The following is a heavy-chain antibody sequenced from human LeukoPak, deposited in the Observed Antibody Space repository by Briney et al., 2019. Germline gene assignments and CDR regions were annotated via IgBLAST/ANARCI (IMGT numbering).Heavy chain of an antibody. CDR1: GHSFSSYW. Sequence: GESLQISCQGSGHSFSSYWIAWVRQMPGRGLEWMGTVYPDDSNTRYSPSFQGQVTISADKSISAAYLQWSSLKASDTAMYYCARQGSLYDSSGYYGYYYGMDVWGQGTAVTVSS. J-gene: IGHJ6*02. CDR2: VYPDDSNT. D-gene: IGHD3-22*01. CDR3: ARQGSLYDSSGYYGYYYGMDV. V-gene: IGHV5-51*01.